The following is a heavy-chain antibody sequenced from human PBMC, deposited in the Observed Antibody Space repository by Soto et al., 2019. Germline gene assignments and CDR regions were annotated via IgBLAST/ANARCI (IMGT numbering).Heavy chain of an antibody. V-gene: IGHV1-2*04. CDR2: INPKSGGT. D-gene: IGHD2-8*01. CDR3: ARGHSTDCSDGVCSFFYNHEMDV. Sequence: ASVKVSCKASGYSFSDYHIHWVRQAPGQGFEWLGRINPKSGGTSSAQKFQGWVTMTRDTPISTAYMELTRLRSDDTAVYFCARGHSTDCSDGVCSFFYNHEMDVWGQGTTVTVSS. J-gene: IGHJ6*02. CDR1: GYSFSDYH.